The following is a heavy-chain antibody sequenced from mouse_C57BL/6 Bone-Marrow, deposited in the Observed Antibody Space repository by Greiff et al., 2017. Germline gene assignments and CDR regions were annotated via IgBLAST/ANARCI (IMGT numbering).Heavy chain of an antibody. J-gene: IGHJ1*03. CDR2: IYPRDGST. CDR1: GYTFTSYD. V-gene: IGHV1-85*01. Sequence: QVQLQQSGPELVKPGALVKLSCKASGYTFTSYDINWVKQRTGQGPEWIGWIYPRDGSTKYNEKFKGKATLTVDTSSSTAYMELHSLTSEDSAVYFCARDYGSSYWYFDVWGTGTTVTVSS. D-gene: IGHD1-1*01. CDR3: ARDYGSSYWYFDV.